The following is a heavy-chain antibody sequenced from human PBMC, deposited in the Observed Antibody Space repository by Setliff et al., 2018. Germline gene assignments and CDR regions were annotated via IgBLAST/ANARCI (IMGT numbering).Heavy chain of an antibody. CDR1: GYSISSGYY. V-gene: IGHV4-38-2*02. CDR2: TYHSGST. J-gene: IGHJ4*02. Sequence: SETLSLTCTVSGYSISSGYYWGWSRQPPGKGLAWIWSTYHSGSTYYNPSLKSRVTISVDTSKNQFSLKMSSVTAADTAVYYGASSPGYSSGWYEGWGKGTLVTVSS. D-gene: IGHD6-19*01. CDR3: ASSPGYSSGWYEG.